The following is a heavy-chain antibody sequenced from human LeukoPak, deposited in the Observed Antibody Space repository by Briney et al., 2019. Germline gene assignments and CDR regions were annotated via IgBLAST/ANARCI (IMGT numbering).Heavy chain of an antibody. CDR2: INHSGST. CDR3: ARPRVLSNWFDP. D-gene: IGHD1-1*01. V-gene: IGHV4-34*01. J-gene: IGHJ5*02. Sequence: SETLSLTCAVYGGSFSGYSWTWIRQPPGKGLEWIGEINHSGSTNYNPSLKSRVTISVDTSKNQFSLRLSSVAAVDTAVYYCARPRVLSNWFDPWGQGTLVTVSS. CDR1: GGSFSGYS.